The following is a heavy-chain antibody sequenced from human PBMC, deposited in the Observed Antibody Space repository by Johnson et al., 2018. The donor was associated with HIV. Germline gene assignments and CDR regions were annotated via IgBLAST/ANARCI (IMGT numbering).Heavy chain of an antibody. CDR2: ISYDGNNK. CDR3: AREAPGSSGAFDI. J-gene: IGHJ3*02. V-gene: IGHV3-30*03. Sequence: VQLVESGGGVVQPGMSLRLSCAASGFTFSSYGMHWVRQAPGKGLEWVAVISYDGNNKYYADSVKGRFTISRDNSKNTLYLQMTSLRAEDTAVYYCAREAPGSSGAFDIWGQGTMVTVSS. D-gene: IGHD1-26*01. CDR1: GFTFSSYG.